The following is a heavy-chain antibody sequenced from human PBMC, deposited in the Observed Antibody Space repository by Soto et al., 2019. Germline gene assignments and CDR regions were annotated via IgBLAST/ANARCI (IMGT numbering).Heavy chain of an antibody. CDR1: GFTFSSYG. V-gene: IGHV3-30*18. J-gene: IGHJ4*02. Sequence: PGGSLRLSCAASGFTFSSYGMHWVRQAPGKGLEWVAVISYDGSNKYYVDSVKGRFTISRDNSKNTLYLQMNSLRAEDTAVYYCAKDLSPQTYYDFWSGSTGVDYWGQGTLVTVSS. CDR2: ISYDGSNK. D-gene: IGHD3-3*01. CDR3: AKDLSPQTYYDFWSGSTGVDY.